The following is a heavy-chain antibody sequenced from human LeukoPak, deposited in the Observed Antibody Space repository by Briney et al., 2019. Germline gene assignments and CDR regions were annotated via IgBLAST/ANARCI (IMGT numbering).Heavy chain of an antibody. CDR1: GDSISGYY. CDR2: INHSGST. J-gene: IGHJ5*02. CDR3: ARGDGGGLITMVRGVISYNNWFDP. V-gene: IGHV4-34*01. D-gene: IGHD3-10*01. Sequence: SETLSLTCTVSGDSISGYYWNWIRQTPGKGLEWIGEINHSGSTNYNPSLKSRVTISVDTSKNQLSLKLSSVTAADTAVYYCARGDGGGLITMVRGVISYNNWFDPWGQGTLVTVSS.